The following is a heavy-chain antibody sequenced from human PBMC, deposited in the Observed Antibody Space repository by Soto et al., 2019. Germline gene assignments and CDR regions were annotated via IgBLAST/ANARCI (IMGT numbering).Heavy chain of an antibody. D-gene: IGHD3-10*01. V-gene: IGHV4-59*01. CDR3: ARVAMVRGVMSFDP. CDR2: IYYSGST. Sequence: QVQLQESGPGLVKPSETLSLTCTVSGGSISSYYWSWIRQPPAKGLEWIGYIYYSGSTNYNPSLKSLVTISVDTSKNPFSLKLSSVTAADTAVYYCARVAMVRGVMSFDPWGQGTLVTVSS. J-gene: IGHJ5*02. CDR1: GGSISSYY.